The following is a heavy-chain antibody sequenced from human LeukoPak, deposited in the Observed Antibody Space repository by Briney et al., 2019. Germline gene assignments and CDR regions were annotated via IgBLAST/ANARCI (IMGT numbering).Heavy chain of an antibody. D-gene: IGHD6-13*01. V-gene: IGHV3-9*01. J-gene: IGHJ4*02. CDR2: ISWNSGSI. CDR1: GFTFDDYA. Sequence: GGSQRLSCAASGFTFDDYAMHWVRQAPGKGLEWVSGISWNSGSIGYADSVKGRFTISRDNAKNSLYLQMNSLRAEDTALYYCAKSGSSSWLTFDYWGQGTLVTVSS. CDR3: AKSGSSSWLTFDY.